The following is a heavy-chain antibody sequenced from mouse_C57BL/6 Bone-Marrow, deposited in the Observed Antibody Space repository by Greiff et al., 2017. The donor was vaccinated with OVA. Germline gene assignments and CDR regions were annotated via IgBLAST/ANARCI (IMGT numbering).Heavy chain of an antibody. CDR2: IYPRSGNT. Sequence: QVQLQQSGAELARPGASVKLSCKASGYTFTSYGISWVKQRTGQGLEWIGEIYPRSGNTYYNEKFKGKATLTADKSSSTAYMELSSLTSEDSAVYFCARTGGPPTVVSPFAYWGQGTLVTVSA. V-gene: IGHV1-81*01. CDR3: ARTGGPPTVVSPFAY. CDR1: GYTFTSYG. D-gene: IGHD1-1*01. J-gene: IGHJ3*01.